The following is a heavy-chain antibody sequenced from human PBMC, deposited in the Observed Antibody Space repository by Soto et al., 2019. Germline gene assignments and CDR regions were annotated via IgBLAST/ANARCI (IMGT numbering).Heavy chain of an antibody. D-gene: IGHD6-19*01. CDR2: IYYTGST. V-gene: IGHV4-59*01. J-gene: IGHJ5*02. CDR3: AGGYSSGWSDWFDP. Sequence: PSETLSLTCTVSGGSITNNYWTWIRQPPGKGLEWIGYIYYTGSTNYNPSLKSRVTILVDTSKNQFSLKLSSATAADTAVYYCAGGYSSGWSDWFDPWGQGTLVTVSS. CDR1: GGSITNNY.